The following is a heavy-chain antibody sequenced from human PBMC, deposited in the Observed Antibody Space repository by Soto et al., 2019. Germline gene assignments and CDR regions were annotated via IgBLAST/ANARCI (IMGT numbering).Heavy chain of an antibody. Sequence: QVQLVQSGAEVKKPGSSVKVSCKASGGTFSSYAISWVRQAPGQGLEWMGGIIPIFGTANYAQKFQGRVTITADESTSTAYMELSSLRSEDPAVYYCARARIAAAGTPPNYYYYYGMDVWGQGTTVTVSS. J-gene: IGHJ6*02. D-gene: IGHD6-13*01. V-gene: IGHV1-69*01. CDR2: IIPIFGTA. CDR3: ARARIAAAGTPPNYYYYYGMDV. CDR1: GGTFSSYA.